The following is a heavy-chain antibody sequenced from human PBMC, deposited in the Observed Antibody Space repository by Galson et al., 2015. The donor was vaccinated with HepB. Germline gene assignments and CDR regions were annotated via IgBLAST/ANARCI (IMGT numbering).Heavy chain of an antibody. D-gene: IGHD3-3*01. CDR3: ATPIGYDFGGGYERVPGN. CDR1: GYTFTSYY. V-gene: IGHV1-46*03. CDR2: INPSGGST. Sequence: SVKVSCKASGYTFTSYYMHWVRQAPGQGLEWMGIINPSGGSTSYAQKFQGRVTMTRDTSTSTVYMELSSLRSEDTAVYYCATPIGYDFGGGYERVPGNWGQGTMVTVSS. J-gene: IGHJ1*01.